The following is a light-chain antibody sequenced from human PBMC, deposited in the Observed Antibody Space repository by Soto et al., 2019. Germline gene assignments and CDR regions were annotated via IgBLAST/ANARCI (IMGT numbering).Light chain of an antibody. CDR3: QQYGTSPPT. J-gene: IGKJ1*01. CDR2: DAS. Sequence: EIVLTQSPDTLSLSPGERATLSCRASQSVSRTYLAWYQQKPGQAPRLLIYDASNRATGFPDRFSGSGSGTDFTLTISRLEPEDFAVYYRQQYGTSPPTFGQGTKVDIK. V-gene: IGKV3-20*01. CDR1: QSVSRTY.